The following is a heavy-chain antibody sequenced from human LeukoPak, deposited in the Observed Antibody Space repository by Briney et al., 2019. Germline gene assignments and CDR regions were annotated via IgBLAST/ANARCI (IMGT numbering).Heavy chain of an antibody. D-gene: IGHD6-13*01. V-gene: IGHV3-73*01. CDR2: IRSKANSYAT. CDR3: RGIAAAGEPFDN. J-gene: IGHJ4*02. Sequence: GGSLRLSCAASGFTFSGSAMHWVRQASGKELEGVGRIRSKANSYATAYAASVSGRFTISRDDSKDTAYLQMNSLKTEDTAVYYCRGIAAAGEPFDNWGQGTLVTVSS. CDR1: GFTFSGSA.